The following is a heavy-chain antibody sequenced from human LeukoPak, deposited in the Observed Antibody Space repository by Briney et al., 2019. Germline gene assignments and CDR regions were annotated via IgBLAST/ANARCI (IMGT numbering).Heavy chain of an antibody. D-gene: IGHD3-22*01. V-gene: IGHV4-59*05. Sequence: SETLSLTCTVSGGSISSYYWSWIRQPPGKGLEWIGSIYYSGSTYYNPSLKSRVTISVDTSKNQFSLQLSSVTAADTAVYYCARQDYDSSGYYSLNYFDYWGQGTLVTVSS. J-gene: IGHJ4*02. CDR1: GGSISSYY. CDR3: ARQDYDSSGYYSLNYFDY. CDR2: IYYSGST.